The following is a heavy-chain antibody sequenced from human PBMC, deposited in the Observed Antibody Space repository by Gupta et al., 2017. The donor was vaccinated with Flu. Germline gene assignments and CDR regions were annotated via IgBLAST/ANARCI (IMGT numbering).Heavy chain of an antibody. J-gene: IGHJ6*02. D-gene: IGHD3-10*01. V-gene: IGHV1-2*02. Sequence: QEQLVQSGAEVRKPGASVRVSCEASGYTFTDYYIHWVRQAPGQGLEWMGWINPYRGVTSVTQRCQGRVSMTRDTAINTAYMELSGLRADDTALYYCATITRELAREVPANYYYYGLDVWGQGTTVSVSS. CDR3: ATITRELAREVPANYYYYGLDV. CDR2: INPYRGVT. CDR1: GYTFTDYY.